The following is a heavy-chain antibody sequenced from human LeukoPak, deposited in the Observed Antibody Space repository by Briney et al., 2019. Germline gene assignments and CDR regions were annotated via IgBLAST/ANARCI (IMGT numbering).Heavy chain of an antibody. Sequence: ASVKVSCKVSGYTLTELSMHWVRQAPGKGLEWMGGFDPEDGETIYAQKFQGRVTMTEDTSTDTAYMELSSLRSEDTAVYYCATEYRVLRYFDWLAYWGQGTLVTVSS. CDR3: ATEYRVLRYFDWLAY. D-gene: IGHD3-9*01. J-gene: IGHJ4*02. CDR1: GYTLTELS. V-gene: IGHV1-24*01. CDR2: FDPEDGET.